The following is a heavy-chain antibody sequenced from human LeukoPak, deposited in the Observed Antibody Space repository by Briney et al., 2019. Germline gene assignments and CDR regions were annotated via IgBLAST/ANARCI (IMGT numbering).Heavy chain of an antibody. Sequence: GTSLRLSCAASGVPFSLYSMHWVRQAPGKGLECVAIISHDGEKTFYAESVRGRFTISRDNWKNTMSLQMDSLRPEDTAMYHCARIGHGWTYGGGLDPGGQGTLVIV. D-gene: IGHD4-23*01. V-gene: IGHV3-30*04. CDR1: GVPFSLYS. CDR2: ISHDGEKT. J-gene: IGHJ5*02. CDR3: ARIGHGWTYGGGLDP.